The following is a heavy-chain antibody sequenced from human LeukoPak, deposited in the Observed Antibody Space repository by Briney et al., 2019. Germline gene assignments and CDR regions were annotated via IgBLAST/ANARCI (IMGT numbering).Heavy chain of an antibody. CDR3: ARALGLSANYGMDV. D-gene: IGHD7-27*01. J-gene: IGHJ6*02. CDR2: ISYDGSNK. Sequence: GGSLRLSCAASEFTFSSYGMHWVRQAPGKGLEWVAVISYDGSNKYYADSVKGRFTISRDNSKNTLYLQMNSLRAEDTAVYYCARALGLSANYGMDVWGQGTTVTVSS. V-gene: IGHV3-30*19. CDR1: EFTFSSYG.